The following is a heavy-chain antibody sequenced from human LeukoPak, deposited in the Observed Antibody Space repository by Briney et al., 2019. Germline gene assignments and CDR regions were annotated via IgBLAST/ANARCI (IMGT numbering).Heavy chain of an antibody. D-gene: IGHD2-2*01. CDR2: IYTSGST. Sequence: SETLPLTCTVSGGSISSYYWSWIRQPAGKGLEWIGRIYTSGSTNYNPSLKSRVTMSVDTSKNQFSLKLSSVTAADTAVYYCARGRLDMVVVPAATSYYYYYMDVWGKGTTVTVSS. V-gene: IGHV4-4*07. J-gene: IGHJ6*03. CDR1: GGSISSYY. CDR3: ARGRLDMVVVPAATSYYYYYMDV.